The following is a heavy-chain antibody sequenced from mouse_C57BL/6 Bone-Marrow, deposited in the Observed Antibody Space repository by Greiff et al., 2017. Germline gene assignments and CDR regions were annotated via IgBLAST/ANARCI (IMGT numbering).Heavy chain of an antibody. CDR2: IYPRIGNT. Sequence: VKLVESGAELARPGASVKLSCKASGYTFTSYGISWVKQRTGQGLEWIGEIYPRIGNTYYNEKFKGKATLTADKSSSTAYMELRSLTSEDSAVYFCASGEYDYDAIFAYWGQGTLVTVSA. CDR3: ASGEYDYDAIFAY. J-gene: IGHJ3*01. D-gene: IGHD2-4*01. CDR1: GYTFTSYG. V-gene: IGHV1-81*01.